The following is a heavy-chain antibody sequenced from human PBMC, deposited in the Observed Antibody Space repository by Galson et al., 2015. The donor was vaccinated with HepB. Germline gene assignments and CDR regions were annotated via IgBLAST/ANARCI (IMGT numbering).Heavy chain of an antibody. Sequence: TLSLTCTVSGGSISSGDYYWSWIRQPPGKGLEWIGYIYYSGSTYYNPSLKSRVTISVDTSKNQFSLKLSSVTAADTAVYYCARLFIVVVPAAIPAAFDIWGQGTMVTVSS. CDR3: ARLFIVVVPAAIPAAFDI. CDR1: GGSISSGDYY. CDR2: IYYSGST. J-gene: IGHJ3*02. D-gene: IGHD2-2*01. V-gene: IGHV4-30-4*01.